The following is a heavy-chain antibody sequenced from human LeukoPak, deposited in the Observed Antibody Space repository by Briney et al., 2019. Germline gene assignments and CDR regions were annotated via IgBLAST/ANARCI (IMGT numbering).Heavy chain of an antibody. V-gene: IGHV3-15*01. CDR3: LTRLRSTIGVDY. J-gene: IGHJ4*01. D-gene: IGHD5/OR15-5a*01. CDR1: GFSFTNAW. CDR2: IKSKTDGGAI. Sequence: GGSLRLSCAASGFSFTNAWMNWVRQAPGKGLEWVGRIKSKTDGGAIHYAAPVRGRFSISRDDSINTVYLQMDSLKADDTAVYYCLTRLRSTIGVDYWGQGTLVTASS.